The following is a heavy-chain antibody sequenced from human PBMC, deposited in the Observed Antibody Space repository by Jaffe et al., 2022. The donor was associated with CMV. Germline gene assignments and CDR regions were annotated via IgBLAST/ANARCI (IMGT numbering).Heavy chain of an antibody. V-gene: IGHV5-51*01. D-gene: IGHD1-1*01. J-gene: IGHJ3*02. CDR2: IFPSDSDT. Sequence: EVQLVQSGAEVKKPGESLKISCQGSGYTFATHWIGWVRQVPGKGLEWMGIIFPSDSDTRYSPSFQGRVTFSVDKSINIAYLQWSSLKASDTAMYYCARRNYNSPTWGTDAFDIWGQGTMVTVSS. CDR3: ARRNYNSPTWGTDAFDI. CDR1: GYTFATHW.